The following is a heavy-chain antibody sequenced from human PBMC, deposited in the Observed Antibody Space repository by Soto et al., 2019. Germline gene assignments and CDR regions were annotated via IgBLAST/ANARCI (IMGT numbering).Heavy chain of an antibody. J-gene: IGHJ4*02. CDR2: IWYDGRNT. V-gene: IGHV3-33*01. D-gene: IGHD3-22*01. Sequence: QVQLVESGGGVVQPGRSLRLSCAASGCTFSSYGMHWVRQAPGKGLEWVAVIWYDGRNTYYADSVKGRFTISRDNSKNTLYLQMNRLRAEDTAVYYCARTAYYYDSSGYYFDCWGQGTLVTVSS. CDR3: ARTAYYYDSSGYYFDC. CDR1: GCTFSSYG.